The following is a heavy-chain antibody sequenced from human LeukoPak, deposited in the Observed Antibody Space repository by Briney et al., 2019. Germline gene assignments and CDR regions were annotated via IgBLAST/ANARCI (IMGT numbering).Heavy chain of an antibody. Sequence: SETLSLTCTVSGGSISSGGYYWSWIRQHPGKGLEWMGYIYYSGSTYYNPSLKSRVTISVDTSKNQFSLKLSSVTAADTAVYYCARVYGDSYLGFDYWGQGTLVTVSS. CDR2: IYYSGST. V-gene: IGHV4-31*03. J-gene: IGHJ4*02. CDR3: ARVYGDSYLGFDY. CDR1: GGSISSGGYY. D-gene: IGHD4-17*01.